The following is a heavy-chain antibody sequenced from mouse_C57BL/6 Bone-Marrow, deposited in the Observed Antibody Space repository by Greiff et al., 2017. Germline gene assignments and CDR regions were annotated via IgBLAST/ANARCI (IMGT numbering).Heavy chain of an antibody. Sequence: VQLQQSGAELVRPGASVTLSCKASGYTFTDYEMHWVKQTPVHGLEWIGAIDPETGGTAYNQKFKGKAILTADKSSSTAYMELRSLTSEDSAVYYCTRGGSSYKRAEFAYWGQGTLVTVSA. D-gene: IGHD1-1*01. CDR2: IDPETGGT. J-gene: IGHJ3*01. CDR1: GYTFTDYE. CDR3: TRGGSSYKRAEFAY. V-gene: IGHV1-15*01.